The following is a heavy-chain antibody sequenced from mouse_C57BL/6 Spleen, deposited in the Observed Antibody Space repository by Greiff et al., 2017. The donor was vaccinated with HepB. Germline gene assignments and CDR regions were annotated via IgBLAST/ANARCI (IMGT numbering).Heavy chain of an antibody. CDR2: IDPSDSET. V-gene: IGHV1-52*01. J-gene: IGHJ2*01. CDR3: ARSDYDPYSFDY. CDR1: GYTFTSYW. D-gene: IGHD2-4*01. Sequence: QVQLQQPGAELVRPGSSVKLSCKASGYTFTSYWMHWVKQRPIQGLEWIGNIDPSDSETHYNQKFKDKATLTVDKSSSTAYMQLSSLTSEDSAVYYCARSDYDPYSFDYWGQGTTLTVSS.